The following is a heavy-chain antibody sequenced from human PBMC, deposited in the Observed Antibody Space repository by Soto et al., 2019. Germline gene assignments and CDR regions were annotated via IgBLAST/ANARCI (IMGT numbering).Heavy chain of an antibody. CDR2: ISAYNGNT. D-gene: IGHD3-22*01. Sequence: QVQLVQSGAEVKKPGASVKVSCKASGYTFTSYGISWVRQAPGQVLEWMGWISAYNGNTNYAQKLQGRVTMTTDTTTSTAYMELRSLRSDDTAVYYCARDQGPGKVTSYYDSSGYPMDVWGQGTTVTVSS. J-gene: IGHJ6*02. V-gene: IGHV1-18*01. CDR3: ARDQGPGKVTSYYDSSGYPMDV. CDR1: GYTFTSYG.